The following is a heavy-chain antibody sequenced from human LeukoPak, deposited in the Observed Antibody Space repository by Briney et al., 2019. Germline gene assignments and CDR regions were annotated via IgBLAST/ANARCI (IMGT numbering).Heavy chain of an antibody. D-gene: IGHD1-1*01. CDR3: AKERLTTTAFDY. CDR2: ISGSGGST. Sequence: PGGSLRLSCAASGFTFSTYAVSWIRQAPGKGLEWVSIISGSGGSTYYADSVKGRFTISRDNSKNTLYPQMNSLRAEDTAVYYCAKERLTTTAFDYWGQGTLVTVSS. CDR1: GFTFSTYA. J-gene: IGHJ4*02. V-gene: IGHV3-23*01.